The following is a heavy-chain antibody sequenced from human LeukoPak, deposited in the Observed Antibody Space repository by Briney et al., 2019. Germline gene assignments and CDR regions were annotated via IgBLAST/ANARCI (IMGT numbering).Heavy chain of an antibody. D-gene: IGHD6-19*01. V-gene: IGHV1-69*04. J-gene: IGHJ4*02. CDR2: IIPILGIA. CDR3: ARARSGWYYFDY. Sequence: SVKVSCKASGGTFSSYAISWVRQAPGQGLEWMGGIIPILGIANYAQKFQGRVTITADKSTSTAYMELSSLRSEDTAVYYCARARSGWYYFDYWGQGTLVTVSS. CDR1: GGTFSSYA.